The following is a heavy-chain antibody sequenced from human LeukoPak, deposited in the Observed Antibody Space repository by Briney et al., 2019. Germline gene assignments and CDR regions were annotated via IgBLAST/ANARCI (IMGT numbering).Heavy chain of an antibody. J-gene: IGHJ4*02. Sequence: ASVKVSCKASGYTFTSYYIHWVRQAPGQGLEWMGIIDPSGGSTTYAQKFQGRVTMTRDTSTSTVYMELSSLRSEDTAVYYCARVMITFGGVIVKTFDYWGQGTLVTVSS. D-gene: IGHD3-16*02. CDR3: ARVMITFGGVIVKTFDY. CDR2: IDPSGGST. V-gene: IGHV1-46*01. CDR1: GYTFTSYY.